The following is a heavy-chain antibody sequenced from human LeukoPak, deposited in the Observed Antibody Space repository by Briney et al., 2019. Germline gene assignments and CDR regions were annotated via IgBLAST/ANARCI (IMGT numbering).Heavy chain of an antibody. CDR1: GGSITTRGIY. V-gene: IGHV4-39*01. Sequence: SETLSLTCTVAGGSITTRGIYWAWIRLPPGKGLEWLGSLYYGETIHYNPSLKSRVSISGDTSKNQFSLELASVTAADTATYYCARRSHSRSGSPFWGQGTQVTVSS. CDR2: LYYGETI. CDR3: ARRSHSRSGSPF. J-gene: IGHJ4*02. D-gene: IGHD3-10*01.